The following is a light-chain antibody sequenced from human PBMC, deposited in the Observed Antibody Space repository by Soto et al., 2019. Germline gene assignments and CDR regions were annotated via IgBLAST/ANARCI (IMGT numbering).Light chain of an antibody. J-gene: IGKJ4*01. CDR2: GAS. CDR3: QQYGRLPLS. V-gene: IGKV3-20*01. Sequence: EILLTQSPGTLSLSPGDRATLSCRASQSLTSSFLAWYQQKPGQTPRLLIYGASIRATDSPDRFSGSGSGTDFTLTISRLEPEDFAVYFCQQYGRLPLSFGGGTKVEIK. CDR1: QSLTSSF.